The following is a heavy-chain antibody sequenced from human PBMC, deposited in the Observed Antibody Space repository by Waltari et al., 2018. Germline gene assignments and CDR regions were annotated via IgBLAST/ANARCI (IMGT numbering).Heavy chain of an antibody. CDR2: INPTNGVT. J-gene: IGHJ4*02. V-gene: IGHV1-2*02. D-gene: IGHD3-16*01. CDR1: GYSFGGYY. Sequence: QVHLVQSGAEVKKSGASVKVSCKASGYSFGGYYLYWGRQAPGQGLEWMGWINPTNGVTNYAQKFQGRVTMTRDTSINSVYMDLSRLRSDDTAVYFCARGLGGSSPFDYWGRGTLVTVSS. CDR3: ARGLGGSSPFDY.